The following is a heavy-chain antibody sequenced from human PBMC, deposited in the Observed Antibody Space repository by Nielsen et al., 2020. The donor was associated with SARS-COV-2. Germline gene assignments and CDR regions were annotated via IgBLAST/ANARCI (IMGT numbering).Heavy chain of an antibody. J-gene: IGHJ6*02. Sequence: SETLSLTCTVSGGSISSYYWSWIRQPPGKGLEWIGYIYYSGSTNYNPSFKSRVTISVDTSKNQFSLKLSSVTAADTAVYYCARSSSWYDYYYYGMDVWGQGTTVTVSS. CDR1: GGSISSYY. V-gene: IGHV4-59*13. CDR3: ARSSSWYDYYYYGMDV. D-gene: IGHD6-13*01. CDR2: IYYSGST.